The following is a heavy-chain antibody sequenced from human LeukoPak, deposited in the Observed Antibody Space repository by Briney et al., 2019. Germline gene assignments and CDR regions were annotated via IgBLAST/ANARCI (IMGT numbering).Heavy chain of an antibody. V-gene: IGHV1-24*01. CDR1: GYTLTERS. D-gene: IGHD3-10*01. J-gene: IGHJ4*02. CDR2: FDPADGDT. CDR3: ATFRDLFNFDY. Sequence: ASMTVSCKVSGYTLTERSMHWVRQSPGKGLEWMGGFDPADGDTVYAQHLEGRVTMTLDTSTDTAYVELSGLRSEDTAVYYCATFRDLFNFDYWGQGTLVIVSS.